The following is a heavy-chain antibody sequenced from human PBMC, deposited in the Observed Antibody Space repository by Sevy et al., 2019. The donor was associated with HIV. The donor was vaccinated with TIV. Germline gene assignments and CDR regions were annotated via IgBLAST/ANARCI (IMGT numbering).Heavy chain of an antibody. Sequence: GGSLRLSCVASGFTFPIYSVLWVRQAPGKGLEWLTLISYEGNYKYYADSVKGRFTISRDNSNNILYLQMSSLRVEDTALYFCARVAVEYCTNDCYHRFDHWGLGTLVTVSS. CDR1: GFTFPIYS. J-gene: IGHJ4*02. CDR2: ISYEGNYK. CDR3: ARVAVEYCTNDCYHRFDH. V-gene: IGHV3-30*04. D-gene: IGHD2-8*01.